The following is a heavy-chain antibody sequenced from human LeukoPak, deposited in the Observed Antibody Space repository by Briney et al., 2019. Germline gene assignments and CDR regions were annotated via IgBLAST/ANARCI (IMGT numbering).Heavy chain of an antibody. CDR3: ARVITMVRGALDY. Sequence: PGGSLRLSCAASGFTFSNYWMSWVRQAPGKGLEWVANIKQDGSEKYYVDSVKGRFTISRDHAKNSLYLQMNSLRAEDTAVHYCARVITMVRGALDYWGQGTLVTVSS. D-gene: IGHD3-10*01. V-gene: IGHV3-7*04. J-gene: IGHJ4*02. CDR1: GFTFSNYW. CDR2: IKQDGSEK.